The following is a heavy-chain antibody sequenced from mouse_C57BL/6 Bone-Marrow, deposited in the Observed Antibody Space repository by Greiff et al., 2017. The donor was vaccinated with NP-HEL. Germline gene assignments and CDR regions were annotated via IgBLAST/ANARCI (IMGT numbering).Heavy chain of an antibody. CDR1: GYTFTSYG. J-gene: IGHJ2*01. CDR2: IYPRSGNT. CDR3: ARELPMSLDY. D-gene: IGHD2-3*01. V-gene: IGHV1-81*01. Sequence: VKLQESGAELARPGASVKLSCKASGYTFTSYGISWVKQRTGQGLEWIGEIYPRSGNTYYNEKFKGKATLTADKSSSTAYMELRSLTSEDSAVYFCARELPMSLDYWGQGTTLTVSS.